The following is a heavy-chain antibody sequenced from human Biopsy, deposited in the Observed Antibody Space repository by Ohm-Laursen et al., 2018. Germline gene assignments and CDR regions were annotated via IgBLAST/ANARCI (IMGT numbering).Heavy chain of an antibody. CDR2: IYYRGNT. D-gene: IGHD2-15*01. J-gene: IGHJ4*02. CDR3: ARHGSQGYCTGGSCVDY. CDR1: GGSISSNYYY. Sequence: SETLSLTCSVSGGSISSNYYYWGWIRQPPGKGLEWIGSIYYRGNTNYNPSLKSRVTISVDTSKNQFSLKLSSATAADTAVFNFARHGSQGYCTGGSCVDYWGQGALVTVSS. V-gene: IGHV4-39*01.